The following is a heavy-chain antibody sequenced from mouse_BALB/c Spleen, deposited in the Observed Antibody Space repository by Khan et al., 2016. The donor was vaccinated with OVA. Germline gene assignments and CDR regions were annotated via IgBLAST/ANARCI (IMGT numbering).Heavy chain of an antibody. J-gene: IGHJ2*01. V-gene: IGHV14-3*02. CDR3: ARMGRK. CDR2: IDPPNGNP. Sequence: VQLQQSGPELVKSGATVKLSCTASGLNITDTYMHWLKQLPEQGLEWIGRIDPPNGNPKYDPKFQGQSTITAETSTNTAYLQLISLTSEDTAVYYCARMGRKWGQGTTLTVSS. D-gene: IGHD6-1*01. CDR1: GLNITDTY.